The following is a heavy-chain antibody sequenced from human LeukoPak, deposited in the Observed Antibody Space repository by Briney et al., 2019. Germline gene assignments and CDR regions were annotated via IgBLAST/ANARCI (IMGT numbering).Heavy chain of an antibody. V-gene: IGHV4-4*07. Sequence: PSETLSLTCTVSGGSISSYYWSWIRQPAGKGLEWIGRIYTSGSTNYNPSLKSRVTMSVDTSKNQFSLKLSSVTAADTAVYYCARDLADTAMFNYYYYMDVWGKGTTVTVSS. CDR1: GGSISSYY. CDR3: ARDLADTAMFNYYYYMDV. CDR2: IYTSGST. D-gene: IGHD5-18*01. J-gene: IGHJ6*03.